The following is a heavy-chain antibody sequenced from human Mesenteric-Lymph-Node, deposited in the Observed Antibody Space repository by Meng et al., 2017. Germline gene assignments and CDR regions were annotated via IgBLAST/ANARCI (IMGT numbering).Heavy chain of an antibody. Sequence: GESLKISCKGSGYSFTSYWIGWVRQMPGKGLEWMGIINPGDSDTQYSPSFQGQVTISADKSITTVYLQWRSLKASDSAMYYCAGRPRDVAYCDAAGFDWGQGTLVTVSS. CDR2: INPGDSDT. V-gene: IGHV5-51*01. J-gene: IGHJ4*02. D-gene: IGHD3-9*01. CDR3: AGRPRDVAYCDAAGFD. CDR1: GYSFTSYW.